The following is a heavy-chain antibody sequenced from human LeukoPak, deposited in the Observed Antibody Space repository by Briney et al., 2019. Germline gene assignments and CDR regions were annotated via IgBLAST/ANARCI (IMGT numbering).Heavy chain of an antibody. D-gene: IGHD3-10*01. CDR2: INPNSGGT. CDR1: GCTLTELS. J-gene: IGHJ4*02. CDR3: ARDRRGY. V-gene: IGHV1-2*06. Sequence: ASVKVSCKVSGCTLTELSMHWVRQAPGQGLEWMGRINPNSGGTNYAQKFQGRVTMTRDTSISTAYMELSRLRSDDTAVYYSARDRRGYWGQGTLVTVSS.